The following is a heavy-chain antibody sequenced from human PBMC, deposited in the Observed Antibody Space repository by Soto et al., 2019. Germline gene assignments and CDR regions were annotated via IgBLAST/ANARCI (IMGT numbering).Heavy chain of an antibody. V-gene: IGHV3-30*18. CDR3: AKDVDIVGFDY. CDR1: GFTFSSYG. D-gene: IGHD5-12*01. J-gene: IGHJ4*02. Sequence: RGSLRLSCAASGFTFSSYGMHWVRQAPGKGLEWVAVISYDGSNKYYADSVKGRFTISRDNSKNTLYLQMNSLRAEDTAVYYCAKDVDIVGFDYWGQGTLVTVSS. CDR2: ISYDGSNK.